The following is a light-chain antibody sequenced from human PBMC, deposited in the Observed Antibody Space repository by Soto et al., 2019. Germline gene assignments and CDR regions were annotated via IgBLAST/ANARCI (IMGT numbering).Light chain of an antibody. V-gene: IGKV1-5*03. CDR1: QSISNW. J-gene: IGKJ1*01. Sequence: EIQMTQSPSTLSASVGDRVTITCRASQSISNWLAWYQQKPGKAPKLLIFKASTLESGVPSRFSGSGSGTEFTPNISSLQPDDFATYHCQQYDTYPRTFGQGTKVDIK. CDR2: KAS. CDR3: QQYDTYPRT.